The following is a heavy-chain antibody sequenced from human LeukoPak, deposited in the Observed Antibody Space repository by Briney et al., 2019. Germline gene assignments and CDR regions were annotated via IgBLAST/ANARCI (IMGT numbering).Heavy chain of an antibody. V-gene: IGHV4-59*01. J-gene: IGHJ4*02. Sequence: PSETLSLTCTVSGGSISGYYWRWIRQPPGKGLEWIGYIYSSGSTNYNPSLKSRVTISIDTSKNQFSLKMTSVTAADTAVYYCARDGQYSSSPPLGYWGQGALVTVSS. CDR2: IYSSGST. CDR1: GGSISGYY. D-gene: IGHD6-6*01. CDR3: ARDGQYSSSPPLGY.